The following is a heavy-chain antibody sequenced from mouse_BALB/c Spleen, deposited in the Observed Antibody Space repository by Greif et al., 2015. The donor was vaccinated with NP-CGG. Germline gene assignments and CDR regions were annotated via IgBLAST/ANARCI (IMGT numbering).Heavy chain of an antibody. V-gene: IGHV5-4*02. J-gene: IGHJ4*01. Sequence: EVQGVESGGGLVKPGGSLKLSCAASGFTFSDYYMYWVCQTPEKRLEWVATISDGGSYTYYPDSVKGRFTISRDNAKNNLYLQMSSLKSEDTAMYYCARDYYGSSYAMDYWGQGTSVTVSS. CDR1: GFTFSDYY. CDR3: ARDYYGSSYAMDY. CDR2: ISDGGSYT. D-gene: IGHD1-1*01.